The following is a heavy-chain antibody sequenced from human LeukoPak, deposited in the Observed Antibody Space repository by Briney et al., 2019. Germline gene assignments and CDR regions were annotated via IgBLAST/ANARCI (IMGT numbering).Heavy chain of an antibody. CDR3: ARNKGGSGSYSN. D-gene: IGHD3-10*01. CDR1: GGSISSGDYY. J-gene: IGHJ4*02. Sequence: SETLSLTCTVSGGSISSGDYYWSWIRQPPGKGLEWIGYIYYSGSTYYNPSLKSRVTISVDTSKNQFSLKLSSVTAADTAVYYCARNKGGSGSYSNWGQGTLVTVSS. V-gene: IGHV4-30-4*08. CDR2: IYYSGST.